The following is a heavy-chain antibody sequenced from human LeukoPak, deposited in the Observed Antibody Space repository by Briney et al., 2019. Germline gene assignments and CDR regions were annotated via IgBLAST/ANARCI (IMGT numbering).Heavy chain of an antibody. D-gene: IGHD3-22*01. CDR3: ARESRDSSGYYWGAFDI. V-gene: IGHV3-21*01. J-gene: IGHJ3*02. CDR2: ISSGSSYI. Sequence: GGSLRLSCAASGFTFSSYSMNWVRQAPGKGLEWVSSISSGSSYIYYADSVKGRFTISRDNAKNSLYLQMNSLRAEDTAVYYCARESRDSSGYYWGAFDIWGQGTMVTVSS. CDR1: GFTFSSYS.